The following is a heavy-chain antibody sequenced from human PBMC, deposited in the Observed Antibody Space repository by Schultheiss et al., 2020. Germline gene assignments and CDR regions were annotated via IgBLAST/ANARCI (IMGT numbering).Heavy chain of an antibody. J-gene: IGHJ4*02. Sequence: GGSLTLSCAASGFTFSSYGMHWARQAPGKGLEWVSGISWNSGSIGYADSVKGRFTISRDNSKNTLYLQMNSLRAEDTAVYYCARDKEAVAGTLDYWGQGTLVNVSS. CDR3: ARDKEAVAGTLDY. D-gene: IGHD6-19*01. V-gene: IGHV3-NL1*01. CDR1: GFTFSSYG. CDR2: ISWNSGSI.